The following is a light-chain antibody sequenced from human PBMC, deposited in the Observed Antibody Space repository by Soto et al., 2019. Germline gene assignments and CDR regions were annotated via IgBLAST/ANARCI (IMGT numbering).Light chain of an antibody. Sequence: DIQMTQSPSTLPASGGDRVTITCRASLSISDWLAWYQQKPGKAPKLLIYRGSRLESGVPSRFSGSGAGTEFTLTISSLQPDDFATYYCEQYNSAWTFGQGTKVEIK. CDR2: RGS. CDR3: EQYNSAWT. V-gene: IGKV1-5*03. CDR1: LSISDW. J-gene: IGKJ1*01.